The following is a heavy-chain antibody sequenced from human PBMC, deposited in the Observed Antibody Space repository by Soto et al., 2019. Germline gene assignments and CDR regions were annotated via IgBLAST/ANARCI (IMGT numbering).Heavy chain of an antibody. CDR1: GGTFSSYT. D-gene: IGHD2-21*01. V-gene: IGHV1-69*04. CDR2: IIPILGIA. Sequence: ASVKVSCKASGGTFSSYTISWVRQAPGQGLEWMGRIIPILGIANYAQKFQGRVTITADKSTSTAYMELRSPRSDDTAVYFCARDVGYGMIAEWGQGTPVPGAS. CDR3: ARDVGYGMIAE. J-gene: IGHJ1*01.